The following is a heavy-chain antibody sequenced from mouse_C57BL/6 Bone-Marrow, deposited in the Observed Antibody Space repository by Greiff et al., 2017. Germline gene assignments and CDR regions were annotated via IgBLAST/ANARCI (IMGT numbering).Heavy chain of an antibody. V-gene: IGHV1-55*01. D-gene: IGHD1-1*01. CDR1: GYTFTSYW. CDR2: IYPGSGST. J-gene: IGHJ2*01. Sequence: QVQLQQPGAELVKPGASVKMSCKASGYTFTSYWIPWVKQRPGQGLEWIGDIYPGSGSTNYNEKFKSKATLTVDTSSSKTDMQLCSLTSEDSAVYYCARDYYGNSGDYFDYWGQGTTLTGSS. CDR3: ARDYYGNSGDYFDY.